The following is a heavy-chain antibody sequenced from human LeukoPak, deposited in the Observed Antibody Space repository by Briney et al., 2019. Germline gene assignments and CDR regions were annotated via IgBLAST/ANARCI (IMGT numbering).Heavy chain of an antibody. V-gene: IGHV3-30*02. Sequence: AGGSLRLSCVASGFSFSSYGMHWVRQAPGKGLEWVAFIRYDESSKNYADSVKGRFTISRDNSRNTLFLQMNSLRAEDTAVYYCSILALDLVDYWGQGTLVTVSS. CDR2: IRYDESSK. D-gene: IGHD5-12*01. CDR3: SILALDLVDY. J-gene: IGHJ4*02. CDR1: GFSFSSYG.